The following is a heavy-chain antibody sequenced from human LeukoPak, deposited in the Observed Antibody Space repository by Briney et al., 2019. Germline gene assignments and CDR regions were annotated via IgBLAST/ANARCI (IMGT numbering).Heavy chain of an antibody. CDR3: ARETSGSYYGQQYYYYYMDV. J-gene: IGHJ6*03. D-gene: IGHD1-26*01. V-gene: IGHV3-7*01. CDR1: GFTFSSYW. Sequence: GGSLRLSCAASGFTFSSYWMSWVRQAPGKGLEWVANIKQDGSEKYYVDSVKGRFTISRDNAKNSLYLQMNSLRAEDTAVYYCARETSGSYYGQQYYYYYMDVWGKGTTVTVSS. CDR2: IKQDGSEK.